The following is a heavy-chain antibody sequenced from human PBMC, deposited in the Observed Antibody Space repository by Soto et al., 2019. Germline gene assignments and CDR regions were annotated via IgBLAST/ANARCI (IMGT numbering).Heavy chain of an antibody. D-gene: IGHD6-6*01. V-gene: IGHV4-39*01. CDR3: ARHVRDSRSLSGRYYFDY. J-gene: IGHJ4*02. CDR2: IYYNGDT. CDR1: GASISSDGFY. Sequence: SETLSLTCTVSGASISSDGFYWGWIRQPPGKGLEWIASIYYNGDTFHNPSLKSRVTMSVDTSKNTFSLNLRSVTAADTAVYYCARHVRDSRSLSGRYYFDYWGQGSLVTVSS.